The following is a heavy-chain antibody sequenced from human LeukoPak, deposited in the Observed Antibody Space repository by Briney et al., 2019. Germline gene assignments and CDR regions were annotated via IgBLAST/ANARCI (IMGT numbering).Heavy chain of an antibody. CDR2: ISQDGSEE. V-gene: IGHV3-7*01. CDR3: AREKPMIADY. J-gene: IGHJ4*02. CDR1: KFTFSSYW. D-gene: IGHD3-22*01. Sequence: PGGSLRLSCAASKFTFSSYWMSWVRRAPGKGLEWVACISQDGSEERYVASVKGRFTISRDNAKDSLYLQMNSLRDEDTAVYYCAREKPMIADYWGQGALVTVSS.